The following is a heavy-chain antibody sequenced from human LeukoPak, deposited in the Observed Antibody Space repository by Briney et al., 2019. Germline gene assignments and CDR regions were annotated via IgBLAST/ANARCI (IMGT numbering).Heavy chain of an antibody. J-gene: IGHJ4*02. CDR1: GASLARDMYH. CDR2: IYYDGST. CDR3: AREGLITIVRGVNFGY. D-gene: IGHD3-10*01. Sequence: PSETLSLTCTVSGASLARDMYHWGWVRQSPGKGLEWLGTIYYDGSTFYSPSFKSRVTISINASKKQLSLNLASVTAADTAVYYCAREGLITIVRGVNFGYWGQGTLVSVSS. V-gene: IGHV4-39*02.